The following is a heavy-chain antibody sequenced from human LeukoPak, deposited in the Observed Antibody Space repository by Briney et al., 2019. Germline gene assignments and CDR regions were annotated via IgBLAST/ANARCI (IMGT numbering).Heavy chain of an antibody. Sequence: ASETLSLTCTVSGGSISSYYWSWIRQPAGKGLEWIGRIYTSGSTNYNPSLKSRVTISVDTSKNQFSLKLSSVTAADTAVYYCARGQIYSGMDVWGQGTTVTVSS. CDR3: ARGQIYSGMDV. V-gene: IGHV4-4*07. CDR2: IYTSGST. CDR1: GGSISSYY. J-gene: IGHJ6*02.